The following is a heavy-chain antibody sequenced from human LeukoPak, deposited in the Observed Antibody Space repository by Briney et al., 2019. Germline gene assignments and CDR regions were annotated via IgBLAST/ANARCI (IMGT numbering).Heavy chain of an antibody. Sequence: SETLSLTCTVSGGSISSYYWSWIRQPPGKGLEWIGYIYYSGSTNYNPSLKSRVTISVDTSKNQFSLKLSSVTAADTAVYYCASLAIAASAAFDIWGQGTMVTVSS. CDR2: IYYSGST. V-gene: IGHV4-59*01. CDR1: GGSISSYY. D-gene: IGHD6-25*01. J-gene: IGHJ3*02. CDR3: ASLAIAASAAFDI.